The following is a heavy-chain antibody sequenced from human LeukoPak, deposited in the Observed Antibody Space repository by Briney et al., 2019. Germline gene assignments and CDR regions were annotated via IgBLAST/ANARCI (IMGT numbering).Heavy chain of an antibody. Sequence: AGGSLRLSCAASGFTFRNSAMHWVRQAPGKGLEYVSGISSNGGSTYYANAVKGRFTISRENAKNSLYLQMNSLRAGDTAVYYCARVVAGSFDYWGQGTLVTVSS. CDR2: ISSNGGST. CDR3: ARVVAGSFDY. J-gene: IGHJ4*02. V-gene: IGHV3-64*01. CDR1: GFTFRNSA. D-gene: IGHD6-19*01.